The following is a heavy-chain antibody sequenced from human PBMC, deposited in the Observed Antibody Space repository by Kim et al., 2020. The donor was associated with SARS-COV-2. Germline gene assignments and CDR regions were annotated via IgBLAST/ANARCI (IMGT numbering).Heavy chain of an antibody. Sequence: SETLSLTCTVSGGSISSYYWSWIRQPPGKGLEWIGHIFYSGSTNYNPSLKSRVTISVDTSKNQLSLKLSSVTAADTAVYYCARGSTTPLNWFDPWGQGTLVPVSS. CDR2: IFYSGST. D-gene: IGHD4-17*01. CDR3: ARGSTTPLNWFDP. V-gene: IGHV4-59*13. CDR1: GGSISSYY. J-gene: IGHJ5*02.